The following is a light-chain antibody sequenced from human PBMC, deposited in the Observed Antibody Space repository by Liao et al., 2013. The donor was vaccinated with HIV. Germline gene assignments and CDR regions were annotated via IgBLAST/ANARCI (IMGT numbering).Light chain of an antibody. CDR1: QLFDQS. CDR3: QAWDSSNSYV. Sequence: SYELTQPPSLSVSPGQTAHITCTGAQLFDQSAFWYQQKPDQSPVLVIYHDNKRPSGIPERFSGSNSGNTATLTISGSQAMDEADYYCQAWDSSNSYVFGTGTKVTVL. CDR2: HDN. J-gene: IGLJ1*01. V-gene: IGLV3-1*01.